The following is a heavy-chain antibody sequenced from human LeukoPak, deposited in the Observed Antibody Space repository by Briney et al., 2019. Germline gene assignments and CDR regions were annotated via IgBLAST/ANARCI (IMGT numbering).Heavy chain of an antibody. Sequence: ASVKVSCKASGYTFTSYGISWVRQAPGQGLEWMGWISAYNGNTNYAQKLQGRVTMTTDTSTSTAYMELRSLRSDDTAVYYCARDGRGVWGSYRRAFFDYWGQGTLVTVSS. CDR1: GYTFTSYG. V-gene: IGHV1-18*01. J-gene: IGHJ4*02. D-gene: IGHD3-16*02. CDR3: ARDGRGVWGSYRRAFFDY. CDR2: ISAYNGNT.